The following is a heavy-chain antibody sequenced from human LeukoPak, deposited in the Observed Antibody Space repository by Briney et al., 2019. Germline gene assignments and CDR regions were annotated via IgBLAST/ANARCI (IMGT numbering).Heavy chain of an antibody. Sequence: SETLSLTCTVSGGSISSYYWSWIRQPPGKGPDWIGYIYYSGSTNYNPSLKSRVTISVDTSKNQFSLKLSSVTAADTAVYYCASGVEMATSFDYWGQGTLVTVSS. CDR2: IYYSGST. CDR3: ASGVEMATSFDY. D-gene: IGHD5-24*01. V-gene: IGHV4-59*08. CDR1: GGSISSYY. J-gene: IGHJ4*02.